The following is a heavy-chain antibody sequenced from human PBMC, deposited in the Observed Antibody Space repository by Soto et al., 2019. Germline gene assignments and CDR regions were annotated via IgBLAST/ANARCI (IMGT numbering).Heavy chain of an antibody. V-gene: IGHV4-61*01. D-gene: IGHD3-9*01. CDR2: IYYSGST. CDR3: AREGYDILTGYPRSYGMDV. CDR1: GGSVSSGSYY. Sequence: SETLSLTCTVSGGSVSSGSYYWSWIRQPPGKGLEWIGYIYYSGSTNYNPSLKSRVTISVDTSKNQFSLKLSSVTAADTAVYYCAREGYDILTGYPRSYGMDVWGQGTTVTSP. J-gene: IGHJ6*02.